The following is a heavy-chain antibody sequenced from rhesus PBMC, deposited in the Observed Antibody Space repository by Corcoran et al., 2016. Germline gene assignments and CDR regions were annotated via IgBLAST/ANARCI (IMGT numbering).Heavy chain of an antibody. Sequence: QVQLQESGPGLVKPSETLSLTCAVSGASISSYWWSWIRQPPGKGLEWIGGNNGNSHSTYTNPSLKSRCTISKDASKNQFSLKLSSVTAADTAVYYCATNYDYGSSYFTNYGLDSWGQGVVVTVSS. CDR3: ATNYDYGSSYFTNYGLDS. D-gene: IGHD4-29*01. J-gene: IGHJ6*01. V-gene: IGHV4-80*01. CDR2: NNGNSHST. CDR1: GASISSYW.